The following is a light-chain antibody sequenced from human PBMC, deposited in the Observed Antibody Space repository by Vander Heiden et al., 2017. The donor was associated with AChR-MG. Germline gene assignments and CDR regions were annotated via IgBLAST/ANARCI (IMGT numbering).Light chain of an antibody. V-gene: IGLV1-40*01. CDR2: GNS. Sequence: QSALTQPPLVSAAPGQRVTISCTGSSSNIGAGYDVHWYQQLPGTAPKLLIYGNSNRPSGVPDRFSGSKSGTSASLAITGLQAEDEADYYCQSYDSSLSGSVFGGGTKLTVL. J-gene: IGLJ2*01. CDR1: SSNIGAGYD. CDR3: QSYDSSLSGSV.